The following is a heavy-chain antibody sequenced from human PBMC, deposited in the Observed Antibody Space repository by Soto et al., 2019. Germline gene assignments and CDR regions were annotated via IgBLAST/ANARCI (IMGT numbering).Heavy chain of an antibody. V-gene: IGHV4-61*01. D-gene: IGHD1-20*01. CDR1: GGSVSSGSYY. CDR3: ARDNWMWRGQKLGAFDI. CDR2: IYYSGST. Sequence: SETLSLTCTVSGGSVSSGSYYWSWIRQPPGKGLEWIGYIYYSGSTNYNPSLKSRVTISVDTSKNQFSLKLSSVTAADTAVYYCARDNWMWRGQKLGAFDIWGQGTMVTVSS. J-gene: IGHJ3*02.